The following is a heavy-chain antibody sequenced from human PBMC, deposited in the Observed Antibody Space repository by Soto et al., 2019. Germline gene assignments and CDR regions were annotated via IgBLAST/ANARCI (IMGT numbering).Heavy chain of an antibody. CDR2: INPNSGGT. D-gene: IGHD3-22*01. CDR1: GYTFTGYY. J-gene: IGHJ4*02. CDR3: ARETADSSGYYYVY. V-gene: IGHV1-2*02. Sequence: ASVKVSCKASGYTFTGYYMHWVRQAPGQGLEWMGWINPNSGGTNYAQKFQGRVTMTRDTSISTAYMELSRLRSDDTAVYYCARETADSSGYYYVYWGQGTLVTVSS.